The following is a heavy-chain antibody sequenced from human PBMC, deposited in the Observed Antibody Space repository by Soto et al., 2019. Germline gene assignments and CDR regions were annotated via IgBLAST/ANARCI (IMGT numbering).Heavy chain of an antibody. D-gene: IGHD7-27*01. Sequence: QVQLVQSGAEVKNPGASVKLSCKASGYIFTNYYIHWVRQAPGQGLEWMAIINPSGGSTNYAQKFQGRVTLARDTFTNTVYMELSSLRSEDTAIYYCARDLTSGDYWGQRTLVTVSS. V-gene: IGHV1-46*01. J-gene: IGHJ4*02. CDR3: ARDLTSGDY. CDR2: INPSGGST. CDR1: GYIFTNYY.